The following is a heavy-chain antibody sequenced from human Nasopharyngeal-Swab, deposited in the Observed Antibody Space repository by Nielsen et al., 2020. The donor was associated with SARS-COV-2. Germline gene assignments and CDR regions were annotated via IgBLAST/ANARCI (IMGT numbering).Heavy chain of an antibody. V-gene: IGHV3-21*01. D-gene: IGHD4-17*01. Sequence: GESLKISCAASGFTFSSYSMNWVRQAPGKGLEWVSSISSSSSYIYHADSVKGRFTISRDNAKNSLYLQMNSLRAEDTAVYYCARTGDYAVDYWGQGTLVTVSS. CDR1: GFTFSSYS. CDR2: ISSSSSYI. CDR3: ARTGDYAVDY. J-gene: IGHJ4*02.